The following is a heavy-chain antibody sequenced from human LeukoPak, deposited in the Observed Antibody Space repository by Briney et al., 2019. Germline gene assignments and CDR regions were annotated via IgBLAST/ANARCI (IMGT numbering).Heavy chain of an antibody. V-gene: IGHV1-69*04. J-gene: IGHJ4*02. Sequence: SVKVSCKASGGTFSSYAISWVRQAPGQGLEWMGRIIPILGIANYAQKFQGRVTMTRDTSISTAYMELSRLRSDDTAVYYCARDQGYYYDSSGYYGPDYWGQGTLVTVSS. CDR3: ARDQGYYYDSSGYYGPDY. CDR2: IIPILGIA. CDR1: GGTFSSYA. D-gene: IGHD3-22*01.